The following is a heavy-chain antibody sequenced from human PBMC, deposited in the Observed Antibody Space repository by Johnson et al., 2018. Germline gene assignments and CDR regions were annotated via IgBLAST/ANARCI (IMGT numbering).Heavy chain of an antibody. Sequence: QVQLVESGGGVVQPGRSLRLSCAASGFTFNSYGMHWVRQAPGKGLEWVAVISYDGSNKYYADSVKGRFTISRDNSKNTLYLQMNSLRAEDTAVYYCARDDMDVWGKGTTVTVSS. CDR3: ARDDMDV. J-gene: IGHJ6*03. CDR1: GFTFNSYG. CDR2: ISYDGSNK. V-gene: IGHV3-30*03.